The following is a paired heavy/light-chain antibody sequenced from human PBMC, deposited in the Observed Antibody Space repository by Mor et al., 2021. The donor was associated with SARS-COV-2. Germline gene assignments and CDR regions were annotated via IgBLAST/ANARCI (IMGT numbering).Light chain of an antibody. Sequence: DIQMTQSPSSLSASVGDRVTITCRASQDIDNDLGWYQQKPGEAPKRLIYRASTLQSGVPSRFSGSGSGTAFTLTISSLQPEDVATYYCLQLHTYPQRTFGQGTKVEIK. J-gene: IGKJ1*01. CDR2: RAS. CDR1: QDIDND. V-gene: IGKV1-17*01. CDR3: LQLHTYPQRT.
Heavy chain of an antibody. V-gene: IGHV3-30*02. J-gene: IGHJ3*01. CDR3: ATLVGGDAVDL. D-gene: IGHD2-8*02. CDR2: ILYDGSRK. CDR1: GFNFGIHA. Sequence: QVQLVESGGGVVQPGGSLRLSCAASGFNFGIHAMHWVRQAPGNGLELITSILYDGSRKYYVDSVKGRFAVSRDNSKNTLYLQMNSLGPADTAVYYCATLVGGDAVDLWGRGTMVTVSS.